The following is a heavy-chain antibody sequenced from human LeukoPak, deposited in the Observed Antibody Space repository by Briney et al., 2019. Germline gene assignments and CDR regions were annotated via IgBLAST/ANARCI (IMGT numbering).Heavy chain of an antibody. J-gene: IGHJ3*02. CDR2: IYPGDSDT. CDR1: GYTFTSYW. V-gene: IGHV5-51*01. Sequence: KVSCKASGYTFTSYWIGWVRQMPGKGLEWMGIIYPGDSDTRYSPSFQGQVTISADKSISTAYLQWSSLKASDTAMYYCARQNTAMVGAFDIWGQGTMVTVSS. D-gene: IGHD5-18*01. CDR3: ARQNTAMVGAFDI.